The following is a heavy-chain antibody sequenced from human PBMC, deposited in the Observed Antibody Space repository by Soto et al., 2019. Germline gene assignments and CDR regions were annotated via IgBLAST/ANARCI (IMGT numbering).Heavy chain of an antibody. CDR2: LGAARDP. V-gene: IGHV3-13*05. CDR1: GFSFRDYD. CDR3: ARAYLGRLPRRADYYYAMDV. D-gene: IGHD1-26*01. J-gene: IGHJ6*02. Sequence: EVQLVESGGGSVQPGESLRLSCAASGFSFRDYDMHWVRQRKGKGLEWVSALGAARDPYYVGSVKGRFSVSRDNAQNSLFLQMNNLRVDDTAVYCCARAYLGRLPRRADYYYAMDVLGRGTTVTVSS.